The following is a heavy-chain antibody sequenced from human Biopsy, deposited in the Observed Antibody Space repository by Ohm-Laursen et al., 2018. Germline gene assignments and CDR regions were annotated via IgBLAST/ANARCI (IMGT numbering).Heavy chain of an antibody. Sequence: GTLSLTCTVSGDSISSYYWSWIRQPPGKGLQWIGYVYYIGSTDYNPSLQSRVAISVDTSKNHFSLRLRSVTPADTAIYYCARDRGYYSDRTVPGYFDLWGRGTLVTVSS. J-gene: IGHJ2*01. CDR2: VYYIGST. CDR1: GDSISSYY. D-gene: IGHD3-22*01. CDR3: ARDRGYYSDRTVPGYFDL. V-gene: IGHV4-59*01.